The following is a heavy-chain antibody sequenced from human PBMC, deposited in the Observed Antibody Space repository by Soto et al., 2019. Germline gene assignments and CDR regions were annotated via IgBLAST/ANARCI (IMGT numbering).Heavy chain of an antibody. CDR1: GGSISSSSYF. CDR2: IYYSGNT. Sequence: QLQLQESGPGLVKPSETLSLTCTVSGGSISSSSYFWGWIRQPPRNGLEWIGHIYYSGNTYYNPSLKGRVTISVDTSKNQFSLKLTSATAADTSVYYCARLLSPRIAATGGVDYWGQGTLVTVSS. V-gene: IGHV4-39*01. J-gene: IGHJ4*02. CDR3: ARLLSPRIAATGGVDY. D-gene: IGHD6-13*01.